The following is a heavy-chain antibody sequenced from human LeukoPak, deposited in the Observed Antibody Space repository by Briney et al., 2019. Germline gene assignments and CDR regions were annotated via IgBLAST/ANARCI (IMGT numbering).Heavy chain of an antibody. D-gene: IGHD4-17*01. CDR2: IYYSGST. CDR3: ARGYGDFRVEGRYFHS. J-gene: IGHJ4*02. V-gene: IGHV4-59*01. CDR1: GGSISSYY. Sequence: ASETLSLTCTVSGGSISSYYWSWIRQPPGKGLEWIGYIYYSGSTNYNPSLKSRVTISVDTSKNQFSLKLSSVTAADTAVYYCARGYGDFRVEGRYFHSWGQGTLVTVSS.